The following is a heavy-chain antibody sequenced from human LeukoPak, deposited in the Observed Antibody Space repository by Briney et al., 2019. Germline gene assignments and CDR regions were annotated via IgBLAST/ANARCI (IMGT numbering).Heavy chain of an antibody. D-gene: IGHD3-10*01. Sequence: GGSLRLSCAASGFTFSSYAMHWVRQAPGKGLEWVAFIRSDGGDKNYADSVKGRFTISRDNSKNTLFVEMNSLSAEDTAVYYCAKDEGYYGTGSHSFDYWGQGTLVTVSS. CDR2: IRSDGGDK. J-gene: IGHJ4*02. CDR1: GFTFSSYA. V-gene: IGHV3-30*02. CDR3: AKDEGYYGTGSHSFDY.